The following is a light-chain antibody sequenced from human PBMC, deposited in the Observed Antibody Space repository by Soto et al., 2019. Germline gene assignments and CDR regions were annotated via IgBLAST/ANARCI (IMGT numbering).Light chain of an antibody. V-gene: IGKV1-6*01. J-gene: IGKJ1*01. Sequence: AIQMTQSPSSLSASVGDRVTITCRASQGIRNELGWYQQKPGKAPKLLIYAASSLQSGVPSRFSGSGSGTYFTLTISSLQPEDFETYYCLQDYNYPRTFGQGTKVDIK. CDR2: AAS. CDR1: QGIRNE. CDR3: LQDYNYPRT.